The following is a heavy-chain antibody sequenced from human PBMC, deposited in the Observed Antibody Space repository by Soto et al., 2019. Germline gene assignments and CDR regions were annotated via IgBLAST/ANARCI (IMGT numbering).Heavy chain of an antibody. CDR3: ATEVRGVNYYGMDV. CDR2: IYHSGST. D-gene: IGHD3-10*01. CDR1: GGSISSNNW. J-gene: IGHJ6*02. V-gene: IGHV4-4*02. Sequence: PSETLSLTCAVSGGSISSNNWWSWVRQPPGKGLEWIGEIYHSGSTNYNPSLKSRVTISVDKSKNQFSLKLSSVTVADTAVYYCATEVRGVNYYGMDVWGQGTTVT.